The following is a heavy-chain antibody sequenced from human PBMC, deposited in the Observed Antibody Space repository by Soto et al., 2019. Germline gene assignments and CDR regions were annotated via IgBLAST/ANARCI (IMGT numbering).Heavy chain of an antibody. CDR3: ARGDYYDSSGPFSDAFDI. CDR1: GFTFSSYW. Sequence: EVQLVESGGGLVQPGGSLRLSCAAAGFTFSSYWMSWVRQAPGKGLEWVANIKQDGSEKWYVDSVKGRFTIARDNAKNSXSLQMSSVRAEDTAVYYCARGDYYDSSGPFSDAFDIWVQGTVVTVSS. CDR2: IKQDGSEK. V-gene: IGHV3-7*04. D-gene: IGHD3-22*01. J-gene: IGHJ3*02.